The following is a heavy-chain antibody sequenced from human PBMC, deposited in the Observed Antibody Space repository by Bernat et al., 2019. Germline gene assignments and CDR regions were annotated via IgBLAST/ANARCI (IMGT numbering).Heavy chain of an antibody. CDR3: ARDLGSSWYGGFDY. J-gene: IGHJ4*02. D-gene: IGHD6-13*01. CDR2: ISYDGSNK. Sequence: QVQLVESGGGVVQPGRSLRLSCAASGFTFSSYAMHWVRQAPGKGLEWVAVISYDGSNKYYADSVKGRFTISRDNSKNTLYLQTNSLRAEDTAVYYCARDLGSSWYGGFDYWGQGTLVTVSS. V-gene: IGHV3-30-3*01. CDR1: GFTFSSYA.